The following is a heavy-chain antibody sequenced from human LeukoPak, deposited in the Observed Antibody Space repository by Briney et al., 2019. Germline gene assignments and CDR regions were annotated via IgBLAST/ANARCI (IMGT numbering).Heavy chain of an antibody. CDR1: GGSFSGYY. CDR2: INHSGST. V-gene: IGHV4-34*01. D-gene: IGHD5-24*01. Sequence: SETLSLTCAVYGGSFSGYYWSWIRQPPGKGLEWIGEINHSGSTNYNPSLKSRVTISVDTSKNQFSLKLSSVTAADTAVYYCARPRGDGYKAYNFDCWGQGTLVTVSS. CDR3: ARPRGDGYKAYNFDC. J-gene: IGHJ4*02.